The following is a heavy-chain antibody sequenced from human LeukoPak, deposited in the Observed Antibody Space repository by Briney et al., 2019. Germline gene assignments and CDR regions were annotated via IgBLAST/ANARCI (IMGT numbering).Heavy chain of an antibody. Sequence: GGSLRLSCVASGFTFSSFALAWVRQAPGEGLEWVASINHNGNVNYYVDSVKGRFTISRDNAKNSLYLQMSNLRAEDTAVYFCARGGGLDVWGQGATVTVSS. CDR3: ARGGGLDV. V-gene: IGHV3-7*03. CDR1: GFTFSSFA. J-gene: IGHJ6*02. CDR2: INHNGNVN. D-gene: IGHD3-16*01.